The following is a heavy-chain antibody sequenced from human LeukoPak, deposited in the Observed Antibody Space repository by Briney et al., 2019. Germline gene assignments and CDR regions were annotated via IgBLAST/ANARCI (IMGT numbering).Heavy chain of an antibody. V-gene: IGHV4-39*01. CDR3: ARQPTVKRGAVASNFDY. CDR1: GGLITSTIHY. D-gene: IGHD6-19*01. Sequence: PSETLSLTCSVSGGLITSTIHYWAWIRQPPGQGLEWIAKIYCNGITYYNTSLESRVTLSVDTSRNQFSLRLSSVSAADTSVYYCARQPTVKRGAVASNFDYWGQGTLVTV. CDR2: IYCNGIT. J-gene: IGHJ4*02.